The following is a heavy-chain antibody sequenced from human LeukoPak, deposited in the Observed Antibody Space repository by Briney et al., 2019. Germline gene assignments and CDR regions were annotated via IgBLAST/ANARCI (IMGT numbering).Heavy chain of an antibody. D-gene: IGHD1-26*01. J-gene: IGHJ4*02. CDR3: AKDSGVGAPGFYY. Sequence: GGSLRLSCAASGFTFSSCGMHWVRQAPGKGLEWVTFIRYDGSNKYYADSVKGRFTISRDNSKNTLYLQMNSLRAEDTAVYYCAKDSGVGAPGFYYWGQGTLVTVSS. CDR1: GFTFSSCG. V-gene: IGHV3-30*02. CDR2: IRYDGSNK.